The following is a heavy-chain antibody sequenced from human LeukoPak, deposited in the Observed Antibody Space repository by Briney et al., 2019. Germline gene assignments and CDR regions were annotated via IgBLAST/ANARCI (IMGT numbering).Heavy chain of an antibody. D-gene: IGHD3-22*01. CDR1: GYTFTGYY. CDR2: INPNSGGT. Sequence: VASVKVSCKASGYTFTGYYMHWVRQAPGQGLEWMGWINPNSGGTNYAQKFQGRVTMTRDTSISTAYMELSRLRSDDTAVYYCARVEEIYYDSSVLNGGQGPLVTVPS. J-gene: IGHJ4*02. CDR3: ARVEEIYYDSSVLN. V-gene: IGHV1-2*02.